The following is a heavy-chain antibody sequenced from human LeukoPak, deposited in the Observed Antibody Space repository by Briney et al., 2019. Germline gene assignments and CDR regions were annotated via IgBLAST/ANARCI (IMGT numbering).Heavy chain of an antibody. Sequence: GGSLRLSCAASGFSFSDYYMSWVRQAPGKGLEWVSDISSSGSYTNYADAVKGRLTISRDNLSNTLYLQMNSLRAEDTALYFCARAPYTTGRSFYFDSWGQGTLVTVSS. CDR2: ISSSGSYT. V-gene: IGHV3-11*06. CDR1: GFSFSDYY. D-gene: IGHD2-2*02. J-gene: IGHJ4*02. CDR3: ARAPYTTGRSFYFDS.